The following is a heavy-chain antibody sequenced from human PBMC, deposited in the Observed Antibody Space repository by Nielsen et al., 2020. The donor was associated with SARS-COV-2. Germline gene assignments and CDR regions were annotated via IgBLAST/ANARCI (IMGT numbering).Heavy chain of an antibody. D-gene: IGHD4-17*01. CDR3: ARVDGMTTVTVDY. V-gene: IGHV4-59*12. Sequence: SETLSLTCTVSGGSISSYYWSWIRQPPGKGLEWIGYIYYSGSTNYNPSLKSRVTISVDTSKNQFSLKLSSVTAADTAVYYCARVDGMTTVTVDYWGQGTLVTVSS. J-gene: IGHJ4*02. CDR1: GGSISSYY. CDR2: IYYSGST.